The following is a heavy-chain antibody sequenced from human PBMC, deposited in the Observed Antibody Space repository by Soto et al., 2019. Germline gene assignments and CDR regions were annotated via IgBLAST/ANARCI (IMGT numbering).Heavy chain of an antibody. V-gene: IGHV3-33*01. J-gene: IGHJ6*02. Sequence: QVQLVESGGGVVQPGRSLRHSCAASEFTFSNYGMHWVRQAPGKGLERVAVILNDGSNRYHADFVMDRFTMCRDNSKTTLYWHMNSVGAQARDVYSCARAAEYSVKGMGVWGQGPTVTVS. CDR3: ARAAEYSVKGMGV. CDR2: ILNDGSNR. CDR1: EFTFSNYG. D-gene: IGHD4-17*01.